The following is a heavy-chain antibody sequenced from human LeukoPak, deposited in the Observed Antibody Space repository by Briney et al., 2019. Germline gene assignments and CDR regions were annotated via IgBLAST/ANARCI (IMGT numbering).Heavy chain of an antibody. Sequence: PEGSLRLSCTASGFIFSNYGMHWVRQAPGKGLEWVTFTRYDGGGDKYYADSVKGRFPISRDNSKNTVYLQMDSLRVEDTAVYYCANSSSGWSFDGWGQGALVIVSS. CDR1: GFIFSNYG. V-gene: IGHV3-30*02. CDR3: ANSSSGWSFDG. D-gene: IGHD6-19*01. J-gene: IGHJ4*02. CDR2: TRYDGGGDK.